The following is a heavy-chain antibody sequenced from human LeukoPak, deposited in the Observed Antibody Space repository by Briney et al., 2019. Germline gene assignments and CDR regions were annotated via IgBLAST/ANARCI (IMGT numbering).Heavy chain of an antibody. Sequence: ASVKVSCKASGYTFTGYYMHWVRQAPGQGLEWMGWINPNSGGTNYAQKFQGRVTMTRDTSISTAYMELSRLRSDDTAVYYCARDASVTAAIMDWTNNYYYYYMDVWGKGTTVTVSS. V-gene: IGHV1-2*02. CDR3: ARDASVTAAIMDWTNNYYYYYMDV. J-gene: IGHJ6*03. D-gene: IGHD2-2*02. CDR2: INPNSGGT. CDR1: GYTFTGYY.